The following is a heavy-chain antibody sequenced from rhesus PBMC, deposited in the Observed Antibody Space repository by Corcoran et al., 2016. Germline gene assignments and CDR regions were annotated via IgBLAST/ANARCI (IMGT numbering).Heavy chain of an antibody. CDR1: GFTFSSYG. CDR2: INSGGVST. V-gene: IGHV3S5*01. Sequence: EVPLVETGGGLVQPGGSLKLSCAASGFTFSSYGLSWVRQAPGKGLEWVSAINSGGVSTYYADSGKGRCTIARENSKNTLALQMNSLRAEDTAVYYCAKGGYGTFDYWGQGVLVTVSS. D-gene: IGHD3-9*01. J-gene: IGHJ4*01. CDR3: AKGGYGTFDY.